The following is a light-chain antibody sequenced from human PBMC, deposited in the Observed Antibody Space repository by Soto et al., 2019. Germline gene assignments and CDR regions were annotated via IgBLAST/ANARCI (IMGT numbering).Light chain of an antibody. CDR1: QSISNF. CDR2: AAF. V-gene: IGKV1-39*01. CDR3: QQSYSIPRT. J-gene: IGKJ4*01. Sequence: DIQMTQSPSSLSASVGDRVTITCRASQSISNFLNWYQQKPGKAPKVVIYAAFSLQSGVPTRFSGSGSGTDFTLTISSLQPEDFATYYCQQSYSIPRTFGGGTKVEIK.